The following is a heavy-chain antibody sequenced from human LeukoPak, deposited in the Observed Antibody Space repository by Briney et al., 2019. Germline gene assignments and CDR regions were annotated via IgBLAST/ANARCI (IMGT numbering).Heavy chain of an antibody. Sequence: ASVKVSCKASGYTFTGYYMHWVRQAPGQGLGWMGRINPNSGGTNYAQKFQGRVTMARDTSISTAYMELSRLRSDDTAVYYCAREFLRATKRYWYFDLWGRGTLVTVSS. CDR1: GYTFTGYY. D-gene: IGHD2/OR15-2a*01. CDR3: AREFLRATKRYWYFDL. CDR2: INPNSGGT. J-gene: IGHJ2*01. V-gene: IGHV1-2*06.